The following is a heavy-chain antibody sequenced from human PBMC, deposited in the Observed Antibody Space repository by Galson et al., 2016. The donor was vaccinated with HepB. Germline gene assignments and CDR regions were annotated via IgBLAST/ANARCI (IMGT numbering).Heavy chain of an antibody. Sequence: SVKVSCKASGYTFTSYVIHWVRQAPGQRLEWMGWINAGNGNTKYSQKFQGRVTITRETSASTAYMELSRLRSEDTAVYYCVSSSWGMGAFDIWGQGTMVTVSS. CDR2: INAGNGNT. D-gene: IGHD2-2*01. CDR1: GYTFTSYV. V-gene: IGHV1-3*01. J-gene: IGHJ3*02. CDR3: VSSSWGMGAFDI.